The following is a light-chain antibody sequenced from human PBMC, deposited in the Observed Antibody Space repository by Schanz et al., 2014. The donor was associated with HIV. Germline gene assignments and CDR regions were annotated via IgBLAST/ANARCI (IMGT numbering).Light chain of an antibody. J-gene: IGKJ2*01. CDR1: QSIGNS. V-gene: IGKV1-5*03. Sequence: IQMTQSPSTLSASVGDRVTITCRASQSIGNSLAWYQQKPGRAPKLLIYKASTLEPGVPSTFSGSGSATEFTLPISSLQPDDFAPYYCQQYNSYSYTFGQGTKLEI. CDR3: QQYNSYSYT. CDR2: KAS.